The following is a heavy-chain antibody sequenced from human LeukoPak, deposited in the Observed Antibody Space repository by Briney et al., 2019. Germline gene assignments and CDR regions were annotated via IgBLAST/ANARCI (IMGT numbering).Heavy chain of an antibody. CDR3: ARDRFPHDDAHYGMDV. CDR1: GFTFSNYV. V-gene: IGHV3-33*01. J-gene: IGHJ6*02. D-gene: IGHD3-16*01. Sequence: PGGSLRLSCTASGFTFSNYVMHWVRQAPGKGLEWVAVMWVWNDGSNEYYADSVKGRFTIARDNSKNTLYLQIVSLRAEDTADYYCARDRFPHDDAHYGMDVWGQGTTVTVSS. CDR2: MWVWNDGSNE.